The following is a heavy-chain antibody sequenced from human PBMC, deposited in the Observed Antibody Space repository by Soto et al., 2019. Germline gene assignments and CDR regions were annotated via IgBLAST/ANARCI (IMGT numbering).Heavy chain of an antibody. Sequence: QVQLVQSGADVKRPGASVKVSCKASGYTFSSYGITWGRQAPGQGLEWMGWISSYNGDTIYAPNLQGRLTMTTDTSTDTAYMELRRLRSDDTAVYDCARNNGACVYYDYWGPGPRVTVSS. D-gene: IGHD4-17*01. CDR3: ARNNGACVYYDY. J-gene: IGHJ4*02. CDR2: ISSYNGDT. CDR1: GYTFSSYG. V-gene: IGHV1-18*01.